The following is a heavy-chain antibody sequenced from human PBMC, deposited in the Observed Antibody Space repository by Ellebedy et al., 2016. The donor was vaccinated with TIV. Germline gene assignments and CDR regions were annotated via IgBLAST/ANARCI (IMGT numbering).Heavy chain of an antibody. J-gene: IGHJ4*02. CDR3: TASPTYYDFWSGYYGGGRFDY. CDR2: INSDGSST. D-gene: IGHD3-3*01. CDR1: GFSISRYA. Sequence: GESLKISCAASGFSISRYAMSWVRQAPGKGLVWVSRINSDGSSTSYADSVKGRVTISRDNAKNTLYLQMNSLRAEDTAVYYCTASPTYYDFWSGYYGGGRFDYWGQGTLVTVSS. V-gene: IGHV3-74*01.